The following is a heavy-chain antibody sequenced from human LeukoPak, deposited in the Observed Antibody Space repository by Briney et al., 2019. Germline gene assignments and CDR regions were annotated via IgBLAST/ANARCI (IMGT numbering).Heavy chain of an antibody. V-gene: IGHV5-10-1*01. J-gene: IGHJ4*02. CDR2: IDPSDSYT. CDR3: ARVLGNSEDY. CDR1: GYSFTSYW. Sequence: KVGESLKISCKGSGYSFTSYWISWARQMPGKGLEWMGKIDPSDSYTNYSPSFQGHVTISADKSISTAYLQWSSLKASDTAMYYCARVLGNSEDYWGQGTLVTVSS. D-gene: IGHD4-23*01.